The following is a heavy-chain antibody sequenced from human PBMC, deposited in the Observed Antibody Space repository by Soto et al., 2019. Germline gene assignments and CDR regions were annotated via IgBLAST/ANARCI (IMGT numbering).Heavy chain of an antibody. CDR3: ARGSGHYDFWSGYPHDLDY. D-gene: IGHD3-3*01. V-gene: IGHV3-33*01. CDR2: IWYDGSNK. CDR1: GFTFSSYG. Sequence: QVQLVESGGGVVQPGRSLRLSCAASGFTFSSYGMHWVRQAPGKGLEWVAVIWYDGSNKYYADSVKGRFTISRDNSKNTLYLQMNTLRAEDTAMYYCARGSGHYDFWSGYPHDLDYWGQGTLVTFSS. J-gene: IGHJ4*02.